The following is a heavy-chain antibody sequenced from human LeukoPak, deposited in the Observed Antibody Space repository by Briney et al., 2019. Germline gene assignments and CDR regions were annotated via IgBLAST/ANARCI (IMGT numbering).Heavy chain of an antibody. CDR3: ARLGLGVLLWFGVRTSNAFDI. CDR1: GFTFSNYS. J-gene: IGHJ3*02. V-gene: IGHV3-21*01. Sequence: GGSLRLSCSASGFTFSNYSISWVRQAPGKGLEWVSSISSSSSYIYYADSVKGRFTISRDNAKNSLYLQMNSLRAEDTAVYYCARLGLGVLLWFGVRTSNAFDIWGQGTMVTVSS. D-gene: IGHD3-10*01. CDR2: ISSSSSYI.